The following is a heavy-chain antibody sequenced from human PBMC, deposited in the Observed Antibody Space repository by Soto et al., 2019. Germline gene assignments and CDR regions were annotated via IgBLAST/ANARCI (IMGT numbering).Heavy chain of an antibody. CDR2: INSDGSST. D-gene: IGHD3-10*01. CDR1: GFTFSSYW. Sequence: GGSLRLSCAASGFTFSSYWMHWVRQAPGKGLVWVSRINSDGSSTSYADSVKGRFTISRDNAKNTLYLQMNSLRAEDTAVYYCARDLVIFRGVSFHYYYGMDVWGRGTTVTVSS. V-gene: IGHV3-74*01. J-gene: IGHJ6*02. CDR3: ARDLVIFRGVSFHYYYGMDV.